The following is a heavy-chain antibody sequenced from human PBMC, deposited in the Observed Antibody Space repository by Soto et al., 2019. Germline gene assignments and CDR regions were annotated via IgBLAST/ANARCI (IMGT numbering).Heavy chain of an antibody. J-gene: IGHJ3*02. CDR2: ISYDGSNK. CDR3: ASLGGLTTGDAFDI. CDR1: GFTFSSYA. Sequence: PGGSLRLSCAASGFTFSSYAMHWVRQAPGKGLEWVAVISYDGSNKYYADSVKGRFTISRDNSKNKLYLQMNSLRAEDTAVYYCASLGGLTTGDAFDIWGQGTMVTVS. D-gene: IGHD4-4*01. V-gene: IGHV3-30-3*01.